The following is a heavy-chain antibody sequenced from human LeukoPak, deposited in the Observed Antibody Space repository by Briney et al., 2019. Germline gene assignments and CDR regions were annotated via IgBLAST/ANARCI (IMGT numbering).Heavy chain of an antibody. J-gene: IGHJ3*02. D-gene: IGHD5-18*01. Sequence: GGSLRLSCVASGILGCTNYMSWVRQAPGKGLEGVSFIDSTGSTYYADSVKGRFTISRDNSRNTLYLQMNSLRVEDTAVYYCARRERLGYSYGRGTLDIWGQGTMVTVSS. V-gene: IGHV3-66*01. CDR1: GILGCTNY. CDR2: IDSTGST. CDR3: ARRERLGYSYGRGTLDI.